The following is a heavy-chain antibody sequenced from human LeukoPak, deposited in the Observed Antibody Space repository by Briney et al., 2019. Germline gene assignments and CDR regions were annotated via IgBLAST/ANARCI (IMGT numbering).Heavy chain of an antibody. CDR2: IYHSGST. D-gene: IGHD4-11*01. J-gene: IGHJ4*02. CDR1: GGSFSGYY. CDR3: ARDSVFDYSNYIDY. Sequence: SETLSLTCAVYGGSFSGYYWGWIRQPPGKGLEWIGSIYHSGSTYYNPSLKSRVTISVDTSKNQFSLKLSSVTAADTAVYYCARDSVFDYSNYIDYWGQGTLVTVSS. V-gene: IGHV4-38-2*02.